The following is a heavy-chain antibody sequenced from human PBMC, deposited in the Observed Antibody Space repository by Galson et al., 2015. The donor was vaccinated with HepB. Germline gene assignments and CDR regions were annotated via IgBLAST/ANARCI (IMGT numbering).Heavy chain of an antibody. CDR2: VDPRSGDR. Sequence: SVTVSCKVSGSTFSAYYIHWVRQAPGQGFEWMGWVDPRSGDRRNTQKFQVRVTMTRDTSISTVYMELNSLTSDDTAIYYCARDVYGPFDYWGQGTLLTVSS. D-gene: IGHD4-17*01. J-gene: IGHJ4*02. V-gene: IGHV1-2*02. CDR1: GSTFSAYY. CDR3: ARDVYGPFDY.